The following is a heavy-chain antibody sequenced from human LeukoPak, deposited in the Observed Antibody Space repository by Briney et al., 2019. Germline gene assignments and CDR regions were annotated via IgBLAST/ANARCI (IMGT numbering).Heavy chain of an antibody. D-gene: IGHD5-12*01. Sequence: PGGSLRLSCAASGLILSNSAMTWVRQAPGKGLQWVSGIDTKGTRTYYADSVRGRFSISRDNSKNTLFLQMNSLRVEDTAVYYCVKEVVATIPPLWGQGTLVTVSS. CDR1: GLILSNSA. V-gene: IGHV3-23*01. J-gene: IGHJ4*02. CDR2: IDTKGTRT. CDR3: VKEVVATIPPL.